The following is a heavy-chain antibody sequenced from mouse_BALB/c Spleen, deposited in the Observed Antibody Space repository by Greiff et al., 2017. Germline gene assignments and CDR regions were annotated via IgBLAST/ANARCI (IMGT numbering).Heavy chain of an antibody. D-gene: IGHD2-1*01. J-gene: IGHJ3*01. Sequence: DVQLVESGPGLVKPSQSLSLTCTVTGYSITSDYAWNWIRQFPGNKLEWMGYISYSGSTSYNPSLKSRISITRDTSKNQFFLQLNSVTTEDTATYYCARWPYGNPFAYWGQGTLVTVSA. CDR3: ARWPYGNPFAY. V-gene: IGHV3-2*02. CDR1: GYSITSDYA. CDR2: ISYSGST.